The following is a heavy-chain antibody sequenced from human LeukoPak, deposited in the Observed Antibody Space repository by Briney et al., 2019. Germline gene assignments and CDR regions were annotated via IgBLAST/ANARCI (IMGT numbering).Heavy chain of an antibody. Sequence: KAGGSLRLSCVGSGFTISNYWMHWVRQAPGTGLVWVSRIHPDGSITTYADSVKGRFTISRDNAKNSLYLQMNSLRAEDTAVYYCARDFVVDYWGQGTLVTVSS. D-gene: IGHD3-3*01. CDR2: IHPDGSIT. CDR1: GFTISNYW. CDR3: ARDFVVDY. V-gene: IGHV3-74*03. J-gene: IGHJ4*02.